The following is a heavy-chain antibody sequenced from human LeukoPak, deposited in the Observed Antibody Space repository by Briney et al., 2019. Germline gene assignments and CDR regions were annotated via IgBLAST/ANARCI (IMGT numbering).Heavy chain of an antibody. CDR1: GYALAELS. Sequence: ASVKVSCKVSGYALAELSIHWVRQTPGKGLEWMGGFDAEQDETLYAQKFEGRVTMTEDTSTATAHLEMNRLTSDDTGVYFCATDMMNGTTWRDYWGQGTLVVDSS. CDR2: FDAEQDET. CDR3: ATDMMNGTTWRDY. V-gene: IGHV1-24*01. D-gene: IGHD1-1*01. J-gene: IGHJ4*02.